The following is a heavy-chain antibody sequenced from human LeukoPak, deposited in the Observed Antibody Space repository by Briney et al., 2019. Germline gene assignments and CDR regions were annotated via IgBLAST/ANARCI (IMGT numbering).Heavy chain of an antibody. V-gene: IGHV3-23*01. CDR3: ARFKSYYDSSGYYQN. J-gene: IGHJ4*02. CDR2: ISGSGGST. D-gene: IGHD3-22*01. CDR1: GFTFSSYG. Sequence: GGSLRLSCAASGFTFSSYGMSWVRQAPGKGLEWVSAISGSGGSTYYADSVKGRFTISRDNAKNSLYLQMNSLRAEDTAVYYCARFKSYYDSSGYYQNWGQGTLVTVSS.